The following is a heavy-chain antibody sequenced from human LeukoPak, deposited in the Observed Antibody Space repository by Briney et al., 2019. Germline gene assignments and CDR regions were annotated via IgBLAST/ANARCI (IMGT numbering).Heavy chain of an antibody. Sequence: VASVKVSCKASGYTFTGYYMHWVRQAPGQRLEWMGIINPSGGSTSYAQKFQGRVTMTRDTSTSTVYMELRSLRSDDTAVYYCARSRRYGDSTDYWGQGTLVTVSS. CDR1: GYTFTGYY. J-gene: IGHJ4*02. CDR3: ARSRRYGDSTDY. D-gene: IGHD4-17*01. V-gene: IGHV1-46*01. CDR2: INPSGGST.